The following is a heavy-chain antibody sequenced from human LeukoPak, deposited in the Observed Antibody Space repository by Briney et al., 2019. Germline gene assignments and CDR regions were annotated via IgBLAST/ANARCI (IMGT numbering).Heavy chain of an antibody. J-gene: IGHJ6*02. V-gene: IGHV4-34*01. CDR2: INHSGST. CDR1: GGSFSGYH. D-gene: IGHD3-9*01. CDR3: ARLQLRYFDWFVQGNFPNYYGMDV. Sequence: SETLSLTCADYGGSFSGYHWSWIRQPPGKGLEWIGEINHSGSTNYNPSLKSRVTISVDTSKNQFSLKLSSVTAADTAVYYCARLQLRYFDWFVQGNFPNYYGMDVWGQGTTVTVSS.